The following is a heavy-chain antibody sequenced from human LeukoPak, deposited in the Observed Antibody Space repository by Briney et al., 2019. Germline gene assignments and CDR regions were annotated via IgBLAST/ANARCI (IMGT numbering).Heavy chain of an antibody. Sequence: GASVKVSCKASGYTFTSYDINWVRQATGQGLEWMGWMNPNSGNTGYAQKFQGRVTMTRNTSISTAYMELSSLRSEDTAVYYCARGGRRAYYCSSTSCYLFGYWGQGTLVTVSS. D-gene: IGHD2-2*01. CDR1: GYTFTSYD. J-gene: IGHJ4*02. V-gene: IGHV1-8*01. CDR2: MNPNSGNT. CDR3: ARGGRRAYYCSSTSCYLFGY.